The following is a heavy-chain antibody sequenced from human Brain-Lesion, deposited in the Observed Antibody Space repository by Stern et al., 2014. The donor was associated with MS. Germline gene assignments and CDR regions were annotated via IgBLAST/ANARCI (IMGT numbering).Heavy chain of an antibody. V-gene: IGHV4-39*01. CDR3: AGEEDIRYCSGGSCTGNWFDP. CDR1: GGSVSSTSYA. Sequence: QLVESGPGLVKPSETLSLTCTVAGGSVSSTSYAWAWIRQPPGKGLEWIGTIYYSGNTSSSPSLKSRLTISLDTSKNRFPLRRRSVTAADTAVYYCAGEEDIRYCSGGSCTGNWFDPWGQGTLVTVSS. D-gene: IGHD2-15*01. CDR2: IYYSGNT. J-gene: IGHJ5*02.